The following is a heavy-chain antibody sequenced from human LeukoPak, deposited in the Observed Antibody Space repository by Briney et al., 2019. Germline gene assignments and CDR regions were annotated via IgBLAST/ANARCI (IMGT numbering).Heavy chain of an antibody. J-gene: IGHJ4*02. CDR3: ARHSVAGPFDY. Sequence: PSETLSLTCAVYGGSFSGYYWSWIRQPPGKGLEWIGEINHSGSTNYNPSLKSRVTIPVDTSKKQFSLKLSSVTAADTAVYYCARHSVAGPFDYWGQGTLVTVSS. CDR2: INHSGST. V-gene: IGHV4-34*01. CDR1: GGSFSGYY. D-gene: IGHD6-19*01.